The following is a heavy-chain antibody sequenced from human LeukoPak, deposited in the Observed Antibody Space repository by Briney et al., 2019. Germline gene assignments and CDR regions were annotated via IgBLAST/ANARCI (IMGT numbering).Heavy chain of an antibody. J-gene: IGHJ6*03. CDR2: IYYSGST. Sequence: PSETLSLTCVVSGGSISSTSYYWGWIRQPPGKGLEWIGSIYYSGSTYYSPSLKSRVTISVDTSKNQFSLKLSSVTAADTAVYYCAKDGGEYYDILTGYYPRLYYMDVWGKGTTVTISS. CDR1: GGSISSTSYY. V-gene: IGHV4-39*07. D-gene: IGHD3-9*01. CDR3: AKDGGEYYDILTGYYPRLYYMDV.